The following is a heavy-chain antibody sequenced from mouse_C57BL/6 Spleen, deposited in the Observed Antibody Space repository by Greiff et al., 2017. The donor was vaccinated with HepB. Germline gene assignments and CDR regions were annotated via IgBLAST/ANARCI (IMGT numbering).Heavy chain of an antibody. CDR2: ISSGGDYI. CDR3: TRDLNSLFAY. D-gene: IGHD1-3*01. J-gene: IGHJ3*01. Sequence: EVKVVESGEGLVKPGGSLKLSCAASGFTFSSYAMSWVRQTPEKRLEWVAYISSGGDYIYYADTVKGRFTISRDNARNTLYLQMSSLKSEDTAMYYCTRDLNSLFAYWGQGTLVTVSA. CDR1: GFTFSSYA. V-gene: IGHV5-9-1*02.